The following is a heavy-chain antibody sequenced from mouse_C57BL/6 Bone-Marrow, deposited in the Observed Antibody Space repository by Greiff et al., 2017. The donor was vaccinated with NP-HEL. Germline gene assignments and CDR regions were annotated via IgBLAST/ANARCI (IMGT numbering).Heavy chain of an antibody. J-gene: IGHJ1*03. CDR2: IDPSDSYT. V-gene: IGHV1-59*01. CDR1: GYTFTSYW. D-gene: IGHD2-3*01. CDR3: ARAVGGYCLYFDV. Sequence: QVQLQQPGAELVRPGTSVKLSCKASGYTFTSYWMHWVKQRPGQGLEWIGVIDPSDSYTNYNQKFKGKATLTVDTSSSTAYMQLSSLTSEDSAVYYGARAVGGYCLYFDVWGTGTTVTVSS.